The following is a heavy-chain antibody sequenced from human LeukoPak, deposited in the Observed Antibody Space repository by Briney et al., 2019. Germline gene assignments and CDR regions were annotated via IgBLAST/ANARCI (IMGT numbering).Heavy chain of an antibody. CDR1: GGSLSGYY. Sequence: PSETLSLTCAVYGGSLSGYYWSWIRQPPGKGLEWIGEINHSGSTNYNPSLKSRVTISVDTSKNQFSLKLSSVTAADTAVYYCARGITMVPFRFDYWGQGTLVTISS. CDR3: ARGITMVPFRFDY. D-gene: IGHD3-10*01. J-gene: IGHJ4*02. CDR2: INHSGST. V-gene: IGHV4-34*01.